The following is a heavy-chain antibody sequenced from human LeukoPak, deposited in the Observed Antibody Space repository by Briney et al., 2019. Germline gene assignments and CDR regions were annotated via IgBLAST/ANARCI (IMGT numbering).Heavy chain of an antibody. Sequence: PSETLSLTCTVSGGSISSYYWSWIRQPAGKGLEWIGRIYTSGSTNYNPSLKSRVTMSVDTSKNQFSLKLSSVTAADTAVYYCAKGHVWGSYHLYYFDYWGQGTLVTVSS. D-gene: IGHD3-16*02. CDR2: IYTSGST. J-gene: IGHJ4*02. V-gene: IGHV4-4*07. CDR3: AKGHVWGSYHLYYFDY. CDR1: GGSISSYY.